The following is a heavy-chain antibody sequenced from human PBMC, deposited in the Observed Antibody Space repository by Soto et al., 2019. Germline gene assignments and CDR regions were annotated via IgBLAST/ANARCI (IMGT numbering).Heavy chain of an antibody. V-gene: IGHV3-73*01. CDR1: GFTFSGSA. CDR2: IRSKANSYAT. CDR3: TRLPGTGGGGENDY. Sequence: EVQLVESGGGLVQPGGSLKLSCAASGFTFSGSAMHWVRQASGKGLEWVGRIRSKANSYATAYAASVKGRFTIYRDDSKETEYLQMNSLKAEDTAVYYWTRLPGTGGGGENDYWGQGSLVTVSS. J-gene: IGHJ4*02. D-gene: IGHD2-21*01.